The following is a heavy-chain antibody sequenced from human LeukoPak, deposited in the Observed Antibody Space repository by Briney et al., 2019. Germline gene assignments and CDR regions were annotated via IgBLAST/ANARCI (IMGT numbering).Heavy chain of an antibody. D-gene: IGHD4-23*01. CDR1: GFTFSSYA. J-gene: IGHJ4*02. V-gene: IGHV3-30*04. CDR3: ARGAHKRDDYGGFDY. Sequence: GGSLRLSCEVSGFTFSSYAMHCVRQAPGKGLEWVAVISSDGSKKDYADSVKGRFTISRDNSKNTLYLQMNSLRAEDTAVYYCARGAHKRDDYGGFDYWGQGTLVTVSS. CDR2: ISSDGSKK.